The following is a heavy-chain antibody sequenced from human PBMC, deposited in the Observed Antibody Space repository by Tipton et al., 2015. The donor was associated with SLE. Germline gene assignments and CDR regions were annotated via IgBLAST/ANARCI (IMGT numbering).Heavy chain of an antibody. V-gene: IGHV1-46*03. D-gene: IGHD5-24*01. CDR1: GYTFTSHA. CDR3: ARSDVEMATIALDY. J-gene: IGHJ4*02. Sequence: QLVQSGSDLKKPGASVKVSCKASGYTFTSHAMNWLRQAPGQGLEWMGIINPSGGSTSYAQKFQGRVTMTRDTSTSTVYMELSSLRSEDTAVYYCARSDVEMATIALDYWGQRTLVTVSA. CDR2: INPSGGST.